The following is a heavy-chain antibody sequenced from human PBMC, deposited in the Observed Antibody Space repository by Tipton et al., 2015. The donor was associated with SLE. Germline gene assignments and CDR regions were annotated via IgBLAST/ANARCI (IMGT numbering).Heavy chain of an antibody. Sequence: LRLSCTVSGGSISSGSYYWSWIRQPAGKGLEWIGRIYTSGSTNFNPSLKSRVTISVDTSKNQFSLKLSSVTAADTAVYYCARDIGGSSRYNWFDPWGQGTLVTVSS. CDR3: ARDIGGSSRYNWFDP. CDR2: IYTSGST. J-gene: IGHJ5*02. V-gene: IGHV4-61*02. CDR1: GGSISSGSYY. D-gene: IGHD1-26*01.